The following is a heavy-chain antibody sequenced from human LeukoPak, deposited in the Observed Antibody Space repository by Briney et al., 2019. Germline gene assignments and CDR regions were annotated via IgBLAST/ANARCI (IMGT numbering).Heavy chain of an antibody. CDR1: GGSISSYY. Sequence: SETLSLTCTVSGGSISSYYWSWIRQPPGKGLEWIGYIYYSGSTYYNPSLKSRVTISVDTSKNQFSLKLSSVTAADTAVYYCAREAPYGMDVWGQGTTVTVSS. V-gene: IGHV4-59*12. J-gene: IGHJ6*02. CDR2: IYYSGST. CDR3: AREAPYGMDV.